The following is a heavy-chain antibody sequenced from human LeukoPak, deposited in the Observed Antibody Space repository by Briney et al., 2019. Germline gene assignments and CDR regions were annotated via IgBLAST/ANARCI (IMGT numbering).Heavy chain of an antibody. CDR1: GFTFSSYG. CDR3: AKGTGEPYFDY. Sequence: GGSLRLSCAASGFTFSSYGRHWVRQAPGKGLEWVAVISYDGSNKYYADSVKGRFTISRDNSKNTLYLQMNSLRAEDTAVYYCAKGTGEPYFDYWGQGTLVPVSS. D-gene: IGHD3-10*01. V-gene: IGHV3-30*18. J-gene: IGHJ4*02. CDR2: ISYDGSNK.